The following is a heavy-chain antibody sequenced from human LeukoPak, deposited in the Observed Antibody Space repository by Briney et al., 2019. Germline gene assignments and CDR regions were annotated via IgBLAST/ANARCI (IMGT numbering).Heavy chain of an antibody. V-gene: IGHV1-69*05. Sequence: SVKVSCKASGGTFSSYAISWVRQAPGQGLEWMGGIIPIFGTANYAQKFQGRVTITTDESTSTAYMELSSLRSEDTAVYYCARGQRITVVRGDLNWFDPWGQGTLVTVSS. J-gene: IGHJ5*02. CDR1: GGTFSSYA. CDR3: ARGQRITVVRGDLNWFDP. D-gene: IGHD3-10*01. CDR2: IIPIFGTA.